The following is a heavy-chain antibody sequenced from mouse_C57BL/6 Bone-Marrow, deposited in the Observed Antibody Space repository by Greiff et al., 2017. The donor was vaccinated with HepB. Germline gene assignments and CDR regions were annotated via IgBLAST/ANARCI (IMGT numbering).Heavy chain of an antibody. V-gene: IGHV1-63*01. CDR2: IYPGGGYT. J-gene: IGHJ3*01. CDR3: ARRGDYREAWFAY. D-gene: IGHD2-14*01. CDR1: GYTFTNYW. Sequence: QVQLQQSGAELVRPGTSVKMSCKASGYTFTNYWIGWAKQRPGHGLEWIGDIYPGGGYTNYNEKFKGKATLTADKSSSTAYMQLSSLTSEDSAIYYCARRGDYREAWFAYWGQGTLVTVSA.